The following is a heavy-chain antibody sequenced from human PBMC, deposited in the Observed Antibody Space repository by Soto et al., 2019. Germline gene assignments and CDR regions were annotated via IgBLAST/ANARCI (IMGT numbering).Heavy chain of an antibody. CDR3: ARGWFGPDV. J-gene: IGHJ6*04. Sequence: EVQLVESGGGLVKPGGSLGLSCAASGSTLRVGSMHWVRQAPGKGLVWVSGIDNAGTDSTYADSVKGRFTSSRDNAKNMLYLQMNSLRVEDTAVYYCARGWFGPDVWGKGTTVTVSS. CDR1: GSTLRVGS. D-gene: IGHD3-10*01. CDR2: IDNAGTDS. V-gene: IGHV3-74*01.